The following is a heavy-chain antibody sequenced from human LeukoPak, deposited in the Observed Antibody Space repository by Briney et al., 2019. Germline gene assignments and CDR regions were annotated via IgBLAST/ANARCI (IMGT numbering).Heavy chain of an antibody. J-gene: IGHJ6*03. CDR3: ARDPTNLYYYYYMDV. CDR2: IKQDGSEK. Sequence: PGGSLRLSCAASGFTFSSYWMSWVRQAPGKGLEWVANIKQDGSEKYYVDSVKGRFTISRDSAKNSLYLQVNSLRAEDTAVYYCARDPTNLYYYYYMDVWGKGTTVTVSS. CDR1: GFTFSSYW. D-gene: IGHD2-8*01. V-gene: IGHV3-7*01.